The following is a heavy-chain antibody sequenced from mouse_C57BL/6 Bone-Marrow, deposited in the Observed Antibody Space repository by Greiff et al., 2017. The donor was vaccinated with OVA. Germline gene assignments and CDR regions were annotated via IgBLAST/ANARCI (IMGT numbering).Heavy chain of an antibody. D-gene: IGHD2-3*01. Sequence: LQESGAELVRPGTSVKVSCKASGYAFTNYLIEWVKQRPGPGLEWIGVINPGSGGTNYTEKFKGKATLTADKSSSTAYMQLSSLTSEDSAVYFCARGGDGYPSFAYWGQGTLVTGSA. V-gene: IGHV1-54*01. CDR3: ARGGDGYPSFAY. CDR2: INPGSGGT. J-gene: IGHJ3*01. CDR1: GYAFTNYL.